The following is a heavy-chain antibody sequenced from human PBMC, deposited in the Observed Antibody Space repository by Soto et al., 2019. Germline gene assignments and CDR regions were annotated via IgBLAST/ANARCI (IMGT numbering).Heavy chain of an antibody. V-gene: IGHV1-2*02. CDR1: GYTFTGYY. CDR3: ARVKYYYDSSGYSVLDY. D-gene: IGHD3-22*01. Sequence: ASVKVSCKASGYTFTGYYMHWLRQAPGQGPEWMGWINPNSGGTNYAQKFQGRVTMTRDTSISTAYMELSRLRSDDTAVYYCARVKYYYDSSGYSVLDYWGQGTLVTVSS. CDR2: INPNSGGT. J-gene: IGHJ4*02.